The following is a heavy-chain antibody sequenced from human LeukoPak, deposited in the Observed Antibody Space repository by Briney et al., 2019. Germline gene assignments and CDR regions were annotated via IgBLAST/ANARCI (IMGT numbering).Heavy chain of an antibody. CDR1: GASVSSGDYH. CDR3: VTYYVNGGGRGH. D-gene: IGHD3-16*01. V-gene: IGHV4-61*08. Sequence: PSETLSLTCTVSGASVSSGDYHWSWVRQAPGKGLEWIGHNGDPSYNPSLKSRVVISIDTSRNQFSLRLNSVTAAGTATYFCVTYYVNGGGRGHWGPGALVTVSS. CDR2: HNGDP. J-gene: IGHJ4*02.